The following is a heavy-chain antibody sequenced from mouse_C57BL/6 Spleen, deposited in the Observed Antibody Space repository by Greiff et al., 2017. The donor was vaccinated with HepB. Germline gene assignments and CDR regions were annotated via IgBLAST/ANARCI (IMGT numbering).Heavy chain of an antibody. V-gene: IGHV1-74*01. CDR1: GYTFTSYW. CDR2: IHPSDSDT. Sequence: QVQLQQPGAELVKPGASVKVSCKASGYTFTSYWMHWVKQRPGQGLEWIGRIHPSDSDTNYNQKFKGKATLTVDKSSSTAYMQLSSLTSEESAVYDFAIRTYYSNYEGAMDYWGQGTSVTVSS. CDR3: AIRTYYSNYEGAMDY. J-gene: IGHJ4*01. D-gene: IGHD2-5*01.